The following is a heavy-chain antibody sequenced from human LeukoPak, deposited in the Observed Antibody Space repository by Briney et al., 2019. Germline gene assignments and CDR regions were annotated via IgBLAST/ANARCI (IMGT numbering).Heavy chain of an antibody. Sequence: ASVKVSCKASGYTFTSYYMHWVRQAPGQGLEWMGIINPSGGSTSYAQKFQGRVTMTRDMSTSTVYMELSSLRSEDTAVYYCARDRPAAAGTEVAFDIWGQGTVVTVSP. CDR1: GYTFTSYY. D-gene: IGHD6-13*01. CDR2: INPSGGST. J-gene: IGHJ3*02. CDR3: ARDRPAAAGTEVAFDI. V-gene: IGHV1-46*01.